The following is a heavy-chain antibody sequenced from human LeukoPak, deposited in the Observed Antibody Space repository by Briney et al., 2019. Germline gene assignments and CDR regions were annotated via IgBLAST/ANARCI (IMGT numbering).Heavy chain of an antibody. D-gene: IGHD1-14*01. CDR2: IYSGGST. Sequence: GGSLRLSCAASGFTFSSYAMSWVRQAPGKGLEWVSVIYSGGSTYYADSVKGRFTISRDNSKNTLYLQMNSLRAEDTAVYYCARGARYKQDYWGQGTLVTVSS. CDR1: GFTFSSYA. V-gene: IGHV3-66*02. CDR3: ARGARYKQDY. J-gene: IGHJ4*02.